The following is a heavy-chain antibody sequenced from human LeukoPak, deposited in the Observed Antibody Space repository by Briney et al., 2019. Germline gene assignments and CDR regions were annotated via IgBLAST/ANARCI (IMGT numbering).Heavy chain of an antibody. D-gene: IGHD6-6*01. CDR1: GYSISNGYY. J-gene: IGHJ4*02. V-gene: IGHV4-38-2*02. CDR2: IFHSGST. CDR3: ARLLGAARDY. Sequence: PSETLSLTCNVSGYSISNGYYWGWIRPPPGKGLEWIGCIFHSGSTYYNPSLKSRVTISSDTSKNQFSLKLTSVTAADTAEYYCARLLGAARDYWGQGTLVTVSS.